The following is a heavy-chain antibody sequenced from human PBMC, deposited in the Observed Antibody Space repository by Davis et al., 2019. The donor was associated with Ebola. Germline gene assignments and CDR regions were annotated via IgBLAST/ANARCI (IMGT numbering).Heavy chain of an antibody. CDR1: GFTFSSYG. J-gene: IGHJ4*02. D-gene: IGHD3-10*01. CDR2: IWYDGSNK. V-gene: IGHV3-33*06. Sequence: PGGSLRLSCAASGFTFSSYGMHWVRQAPGKGLEWVAVIWYDGSNKYYADSVKGRFTISRDNSKNTLYLQMNSLRAEDTAVYYCAKGDSYYYGSGSYPFDYWGQGTLVTVSS. CDR3: AKGDSYYYGSGSYPFDY.